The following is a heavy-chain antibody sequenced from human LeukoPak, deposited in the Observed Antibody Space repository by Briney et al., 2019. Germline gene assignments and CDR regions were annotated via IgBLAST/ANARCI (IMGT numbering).Heavy chain of an antibody. CDR2: IYYSGST. Sequence: SETLSLTCTVSGGSISSYYWSWIRQPPGKGLEWIGYIYYSGSTYYNPSLKSRVTISVDTSKNQFSLKLSSVTAADTAVYYCARLVWFGEFSASYWGQGTLVTVSS. J-gene: IGHJ4*02. D-gene: IGHD3-10*01. V-gene: IGHV4-59*08. CDR1: GGSISSYY. CDR3: ARLVWFGEFSASY.